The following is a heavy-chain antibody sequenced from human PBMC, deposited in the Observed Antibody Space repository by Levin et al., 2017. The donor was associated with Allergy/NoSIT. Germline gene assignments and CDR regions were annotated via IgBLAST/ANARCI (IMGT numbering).Heavy chain of an antibody. CDR1: GLTFSSYA. J-gene: IGHJ2*01. CDR2: ISGSGGST. CDR3: AKDSLHEEVSANFWYFDL. Sequence: GGSLRLSCAASGLTFSSYAVNWVRRAPGKGLEWVSVISGSGGSTFYADSVKGRFTISRDNSKNTVFLQMHSLGVEDTAIYYCAKDSLHEEVSANFWYFDLWGRGTLVTVSS. D-gene: IGHD2-15*01. V-gene: IGHV3-23*01.